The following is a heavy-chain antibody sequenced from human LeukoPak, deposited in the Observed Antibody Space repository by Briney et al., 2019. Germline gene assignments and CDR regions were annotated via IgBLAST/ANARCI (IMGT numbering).Heavy chain of an antibody. CDR1: GGSFSGYY. D-gene: IGHD4-11*01. J-gene: IGHJ4*02. V-gene: IGHV4-34*01. Sequence: SETLSLTCAVYGGSFSGYYWSWIRQPPGKGLEWIGEINHSGSTNYNPSLKSRVTISVDTSKNQFSLKLSSVTAADTAVYYCARDRYSNLDYWGQGTLVTVSS. CDR2: INHSGST. CDR3: ARDRYSNLDY.